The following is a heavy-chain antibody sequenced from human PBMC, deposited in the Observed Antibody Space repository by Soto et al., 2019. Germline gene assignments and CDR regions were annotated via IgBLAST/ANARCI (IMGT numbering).Heavy chain of an antibody. CDR3: ARAVAPYFGTWFDP. CDR2: ISHTGST. J-gene: IGHJ5*02. V-gene: IGHV4-30-2*01. Sequence: KTSETLSLTCAVSGGSITSGNSYSWSWIRQPPGKGLEWIGSISHTGSTSYNPSLKSRLTMSVDKSKNQFSLRLSSVTAADMAVYYCARAVAPYFGTWFDPWGQGILVTVSS. CDR1: GGSITSGNSYS. D-gene: IGHD3-10*01.